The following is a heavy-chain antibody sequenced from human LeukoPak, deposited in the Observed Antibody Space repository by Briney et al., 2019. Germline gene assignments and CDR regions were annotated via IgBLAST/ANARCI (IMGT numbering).Heavy chain of an antibody. V-gene: IGHV3-33*01. Sequence: GGSLRLSCAASGFTFSSYGMHWVRQAPGKGLGWVAVIWYDGSNKYYADSVKGRFSISRDNSKNTLYLQMNRLRAEETAVYFCARGVDLRAAPYDYWGQGTLVTVSS. CDR3: ARGVDLRAAPYDY. D-gene: IGHD3/OR15-3a*01. J-gene: IGHJ4*02. CDR2: IWYDGSNK. CDR1: GFTFSSYG.